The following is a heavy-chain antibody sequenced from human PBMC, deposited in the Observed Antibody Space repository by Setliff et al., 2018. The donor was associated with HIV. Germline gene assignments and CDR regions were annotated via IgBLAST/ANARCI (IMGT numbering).Heavy chain of an antibody. D-gene: IGHD2-2*01. J-gene: IGHJ4*02. V-gene: IGHV1-46*03. CDR3: ARVWPRGFISFYGY. CDR1: GYTFISYG. Sequence: ASVKVSCKASGYTFISYGVSWVRQAPGQGLEWMGIINPSGGSTTYAQKFQGRVTMTRDTSTSTVYMALNSLRSEDTAVYYCARVWPRGFISFYGYWGQGTLVTVSS. CDR2: INPSGGST.